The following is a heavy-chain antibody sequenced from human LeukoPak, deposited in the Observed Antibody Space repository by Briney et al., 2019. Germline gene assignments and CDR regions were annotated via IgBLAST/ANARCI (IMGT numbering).Heavy chain of an antibody. CDR3: AREGVFTMVRGVITNWFDP. D-gene: IGHD3-10*01. CDR2: IYHSGST. Sequence: SETLSLTCTVSGGSISSGYYWGWIRQPPGKGLEWIGSIYHSGSTYYNPSLKSRVTISVDTSKNQFSLKLSSVTAADTAVYYCAREGVFTMVRGVITNWFDPWGQGTLVTVSS. CDR1: GGSISSGYY. J-gene: IGHJ5*02. V-gene: IGHV4-38-2*02.